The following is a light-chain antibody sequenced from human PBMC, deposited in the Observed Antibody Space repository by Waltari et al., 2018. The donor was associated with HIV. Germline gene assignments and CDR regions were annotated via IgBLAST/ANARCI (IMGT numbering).Light chain of an antibody. Sequence: HSVLTQPPSVSGAPGQRVTISCTGNSSNIGAGDDVHWYQQLPGIAPNLLIYGDSNRPSGVPYRFSGSKSGTSASLAITGLQAEDEADYYGQSYDSSLSCFWVFGGGTKLTVL. CDR3: QSYDSSLSCFWV. CDR2: GDS. V-gene: IGLV1-40*01. J-gene: IGLJ3*02. CDR1: SSNIGAGDD.